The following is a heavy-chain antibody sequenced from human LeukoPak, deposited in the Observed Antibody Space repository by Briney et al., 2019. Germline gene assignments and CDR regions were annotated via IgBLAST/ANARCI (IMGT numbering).Heavy chain of an antibody. CDR3: ARDRYCSGGSCYRWFDP. J-gene: IGHJ5*02. Sequence: ASVTVSCTASGYTFTSYYMHWVRQAPGQGLEWMGGINPNSGGTNYAQKFQGRATMTRDTSISTAYMELSRLTSDDTAVDYCARDRYCSGGSCYRWFDPWGQGTLVTVSS. D-gene: IGHD2-15*01. CDR2: INPNSGGT. V-gene: IGHV1-2*02. CDR1: GYTFTSYY.